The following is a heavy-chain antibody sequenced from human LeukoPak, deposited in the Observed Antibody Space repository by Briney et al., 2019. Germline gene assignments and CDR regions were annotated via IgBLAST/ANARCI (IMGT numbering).Heavy chain of an antibody. J-gene: IGHJ4*02. CDR3: ARHLGLTSGWYHY. CDR2: IYPDDSDT. D-gene: IGHD6-19*01. Sequence: GESLKISCNGSGYKFNIYWIAWVRQMRGKGLEWMGIIYPDDSDTRYSPSFQGQVTISVDQPISAAYLPWPSRKASDTAIYYCARHLGLTSGWYHYWGQGTRVTVSS. V-gene: IGHV5-51*01. CDR1: GYKFNIYW.